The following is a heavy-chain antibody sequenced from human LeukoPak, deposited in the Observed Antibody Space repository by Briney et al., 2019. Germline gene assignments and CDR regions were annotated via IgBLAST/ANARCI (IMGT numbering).Heavy chain of an antibody. CDR2: FDPEDGET. D-gene: IGHD3-3*01. J-gene: IGHJ4*02. CDR3: ATRRITIFGVVINYYFDY. V-gene: IGHV1-24*01. Sequence: GASVKVSCKVSGYTLTELSMHWVRQAPGKGLEWMGGFDPEDGETIYAQKFQGRVTMTEDTSTDTAYMELSSLRSEDTAVYYCATRRITIFGVVINYYFDYWGQGTLVTVSS. CDR1: GYTLTELS.